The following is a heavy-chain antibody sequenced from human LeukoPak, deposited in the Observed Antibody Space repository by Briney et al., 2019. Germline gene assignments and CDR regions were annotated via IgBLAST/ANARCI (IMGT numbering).Heavy chain of an antibody. CDR3: ARGGPSYYYDSSGYYYLDY. CDR1: GYTFTSYA. Sequence: ASVKVSCKASGYTFTSYAMHWVRQAPGQRLEWMGWINAGNGDTKYSQKFQDRLTITRDTSASTAYMYLSSLRSEDTAVYYCARGGPSYYYDSSGYYYLDYWGQGTLVTVSS. V-gene: IGHV1-3*01. CDR2: INAGNGDT. J-gene: IGHJ4*02. D-gene: IGHD3-22*01.